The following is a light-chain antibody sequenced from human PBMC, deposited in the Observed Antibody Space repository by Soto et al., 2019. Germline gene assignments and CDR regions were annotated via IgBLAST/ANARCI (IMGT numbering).Light chain of an antibody. CDR3: RHYINSQWT. CDR2: AAS. Sequence: EIVLTQSPGTLSLSPGERATLSCRPSQSVSSTYLDWYQQKPGQAPRLLIYAASSRATGIPDRFSGGASATDFALNISRLEPEDFAVYYCRHYINSQWTFGQGTKVEIK. J-gene: IGKJ1*01. V-gene: IGKV3-20*01. CDR1: QSVSSTY.